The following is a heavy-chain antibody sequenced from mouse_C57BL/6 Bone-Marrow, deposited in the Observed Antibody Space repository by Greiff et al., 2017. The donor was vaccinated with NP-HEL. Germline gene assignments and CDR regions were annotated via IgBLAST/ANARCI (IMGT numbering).Heavy chain of an antibody. V-gene: IGHV1-18*01. CDR1: GYTFTDYN. D-gene: IGHD1-2*01. J-gene: IGHJ3*01. CDR2: INPNNGGT. Sequence: EVKLQESGPELVKPGASVKIPCKASGYTFTDYNMDWVKQSHGKSLEWIGDINPNNGGTIYNQKFKGKATLTVDKSSSTAYMELRSLTSEDTAVYYCARRDYYGLWFAYWGQGTLVTVSA. CDR3: ARRDYYGLWFAY.